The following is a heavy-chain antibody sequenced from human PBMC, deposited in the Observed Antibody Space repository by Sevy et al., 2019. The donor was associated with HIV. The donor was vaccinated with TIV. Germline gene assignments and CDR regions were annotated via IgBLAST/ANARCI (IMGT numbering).Heavy chain of an antibody. Sequence: ASVKVSCKVSGYTLTELSMHWVRQAPGKGLEWMGGFDPEDGETIYAQKFQGRVTMTEDTSTDTAYMELSSLRSEDTAVYYCATRGFGELSAAFDIWGQGTMVTVSS. CDR2: FDPEDGET. CDR1: GYTLTELS. CDR3: ATRGFGELSAAFDI. D-gene: IGHD3-10*01. V-gene: IGHV1-24*01. J-gene: IGHJ3*02.